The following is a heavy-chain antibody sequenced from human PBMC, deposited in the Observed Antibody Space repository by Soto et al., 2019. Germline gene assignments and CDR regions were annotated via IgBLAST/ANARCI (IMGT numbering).Heavy chain of an antibody. J-gene: IGHJ5*02. D-gene: IGHD3-10*01. CDR3: ARAPMVRGVPNWFDP. V-gene: IGHV1-2*04. Sequence: ASVKVSCKASGYTFTGYYIHWVRQAPGQGLEWMGWINPNSGGTNYAQKFQGWVTMTRDTSISTAYMELSRLRSDDTAVYYCARAPMVRGVPNWFDPRGQGALVTVSS. CDR2: INPNSGGT. CDR1: GYTFTGYY.